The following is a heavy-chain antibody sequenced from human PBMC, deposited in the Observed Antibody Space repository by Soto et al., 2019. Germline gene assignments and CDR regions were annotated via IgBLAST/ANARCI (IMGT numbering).Heavy chain of an antibody. D-gene: IGHD3-3*01. CDR3: AGGGGVGVAGSAAFDM. Sequence: QLHLVQSGAVVKKPGASVTVSCSASGYPVTAYYMHWVRQAPGRGLEWMGGINPATGAAKYTQTSRGRVTMTRDTSTSTVFRELSGLTSGDTAVFYWAGGGGVGVAGSAAFDMWGQGTLVTVSS. V-gene: IGHV1-2*02. J-gene: IGHJ3*02. CDR2: INPATGAA. CDR1: GYPVTAYY.